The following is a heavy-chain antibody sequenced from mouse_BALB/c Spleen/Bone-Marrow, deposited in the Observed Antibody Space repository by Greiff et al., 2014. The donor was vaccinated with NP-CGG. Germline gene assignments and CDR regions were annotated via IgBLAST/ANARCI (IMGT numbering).Heavy chain of an antibody. CDR1: GFTFSSFA. CDR3: ARSGSSSGYFDY. Sequence: EVQGVESGGGLVQPGGSRKLSCAASGFTFSSFAMHWVRQAPEKGLEWVAYISSGSSSFYYADTVMGRFTISRDNPKNTLFLQMTSLRSEDTAMYYCARSGSSSGYFDYWGQGTTLTVSS. D-gene: IGHD1-1*01. V-gene: IGHV5-17*02. J-gene: IGHJ2*01. CDR2: ISSGSSSF.